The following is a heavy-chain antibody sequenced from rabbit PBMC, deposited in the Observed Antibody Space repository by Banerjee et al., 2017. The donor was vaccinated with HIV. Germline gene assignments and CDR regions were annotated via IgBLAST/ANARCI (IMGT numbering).Heavy chain of an antibody. J-gene: IGHJ4*01. Sequence: QEQLEESGGGLVKPGGTLTLTCKASGIDLITNPMCWVRQAPGKRPEWIACIYTSSGDTWYATWVTGRFTISRTTSLNTVDLKMTSLTAADTATYFCARDRDTGTAYYFDLWGQGTLVTVS. CDR1: GIDLITNP. V-gene: IGHV1S43*01. CDR2: IYTSSGDT. D-gene: IGHD7-1*01. CDR3: ARDRDTGTAYYFDL.